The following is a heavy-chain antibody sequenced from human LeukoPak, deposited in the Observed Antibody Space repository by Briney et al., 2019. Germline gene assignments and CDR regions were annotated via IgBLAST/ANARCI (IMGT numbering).Heavy chain of an antibody. CDR1: GFTFSSYA. CDR3: ARENGHIYGYAFLDQ. Sequence: GGSLRLSCAASGFTFSSYAMSWVRQTPGKGLEWVSAISGSGGSTHYADSVMGRFTISRDNSENTLYLQMNSLRAEDTAFYFCARENGHIYGYAFLDQWGQGTLVTVSS. J-gene: IGHJ4*02. V-gene: IGHV3-23*01. D-gene: IGHD5-18*01. CDR2: ISGSGGST.